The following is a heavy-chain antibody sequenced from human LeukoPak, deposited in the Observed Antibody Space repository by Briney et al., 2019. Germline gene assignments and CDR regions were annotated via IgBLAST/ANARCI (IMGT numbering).Heavy chain of an antibody. CDR1: GGSISSSGYY. V-gene: IGHV4-39*01. CDR3: ARGVLLKQQLVPFEN. D-gene: IGHD6-13*01. J-gene: IGHJ4*02. Sequence: PSETLSLTCTVSGGSISSSGYYWGWIRQPPGKGLEWIGSIYYSGSTYYNPSLKSRVTISVDTSKNQFSLKLTSVTAADTAVFYCARGVLLKQQLVPFENWGQGTLVTVSS. CDR2: IYYSGST.